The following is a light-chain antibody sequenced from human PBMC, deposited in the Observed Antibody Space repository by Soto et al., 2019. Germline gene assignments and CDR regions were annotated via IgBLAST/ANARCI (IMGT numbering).Light chain of an antibody. Sequence: QSVLTQPPSASGTPGQRVTISCSGSSSNIGSNTVNWYQQLPGTAPKLLISSDNLRPSGVPDRFSGSKSGTSASLAISWLQSEDEADYYCATWDDNLSGCVFSGGTKLTVL. CDR3: ATWDDNLSGCV. J-gene: IGLJ3*02. CDR1: SSNIGSNT. CDR2: SDN. V-gene: IGLV1-44*01.